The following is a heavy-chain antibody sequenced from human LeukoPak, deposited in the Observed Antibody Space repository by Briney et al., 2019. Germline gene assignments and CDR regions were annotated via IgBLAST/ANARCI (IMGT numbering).Heavy chain of an antibody. CDR1: GFTFSSYA. Sequence: GGSLRLSCAASGFTFSSYAMSWVRQAPGKGLEWVSAISGSGGSTYYADSVKGRFTISRGNSKNTLYLQMNSLRAEDTAVYYCAKKGVVVRPYNWFDPWGQGTLVTVSS. V-gene: IGHV3-23*01. D-gene: IGHD3-22*01. CDR2: ISGSGGST. J-gene: IGHJ5*02. CDR3: AKKGVVVRPYNWFDP.